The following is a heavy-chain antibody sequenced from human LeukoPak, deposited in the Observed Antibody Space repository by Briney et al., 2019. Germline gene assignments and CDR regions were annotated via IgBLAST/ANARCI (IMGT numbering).Heavy chain of an antibody. CDR2: ISPSGGST. V-gene: IGHV1-46*01. J-gene: IGHJ4*02. CDR3: ATSAQQLSGYPGGY. Sequence: ASVKVSCKAFGYTFTGYWMHWVRQAPGQGPEWMGVISPSGGSTIYAQKFKGRVTLTRDMSTSTDYLELSSLRSEDTAVYYCATSAQQLSGYPGGYWGQGTLVTVSS. CDR1: GYTFTGYW. D-gene: IGHD3-3*01.